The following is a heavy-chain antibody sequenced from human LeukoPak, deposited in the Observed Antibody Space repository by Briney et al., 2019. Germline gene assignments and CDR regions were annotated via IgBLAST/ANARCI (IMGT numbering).Heavy chain of an antibody. J-gene: IGHJ4*02. D-gene: IGHD6-6*01. CDR2: IYYSGST. Sequence: SETLSLTCTVSGGSISSSSYYWGWIRQPPGKGLEWIGIYYSGSTYYNPSLKSRVTISVDTSKNQFSLKLSSVTAADTAVYYCARRHSSSSSRESDYWGQGTLVTVSS. CDR1: GGSISSSSYY. CDR3: ARRHSSSSSRESDY. V-gene: IGHV4-39*07.